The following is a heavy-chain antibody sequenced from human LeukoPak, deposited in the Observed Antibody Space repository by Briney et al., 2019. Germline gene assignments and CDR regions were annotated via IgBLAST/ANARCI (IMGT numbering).Heavy chain of an antibody. V-gene: IGHV3-30*04. CDR1: GFTFSSYA. CDR3: ALEYASGTSFGY. Sequence: GRSLRLSCAASGFTFSSYAMHWVRQAPGKGLEWVAVISYDGSNKYYADSVKGRFTISRDNAKNSLYLPMNSLRAEDTAVYYCALEYASGTSFGYWGQGTLVTVSS. CDR2: ISYDGSNK. D-gene: IGHD2-8*01. J-gene: IGHJ4*02.